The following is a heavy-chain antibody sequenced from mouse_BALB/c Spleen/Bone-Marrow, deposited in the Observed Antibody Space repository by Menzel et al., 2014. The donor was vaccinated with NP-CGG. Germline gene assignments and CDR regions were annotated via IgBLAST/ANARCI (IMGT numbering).Heavy chain of an antibody. CDR1: GFNIKDTY. D-gene: IGHD4-1*01. Sequence: VQLKESGAGLVRPGASVKLSCTASGFNIKDTYMHWVKQRPEQGLEWIGRIDPANDYTKYDPKFQGTATITADTSSNTAYLQLSSLTSEDTAVYYCATLTGTFDYWCQGTTLAVSS. J-gene: IGHJ2*01. V-gene: IGHV14-3*02. CDR2: IDPANDYT. CDR3: ATLTGTFDY.